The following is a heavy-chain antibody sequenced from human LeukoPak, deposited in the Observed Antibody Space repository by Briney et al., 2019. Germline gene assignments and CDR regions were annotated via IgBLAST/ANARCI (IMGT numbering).Heavy chain of an antibody. CDR2: ISGSGGTT. J-gene: IGHJ4*02. CDR1: GFTSSSYA. D-gene: IGHD2-21*02. V-gene: IGHV3-23*01. Sequence: PGGSLRHSCAASGFTSSSYAMSWVRQAPGKGLEWVSAISGSGGTTFYADSVKGRFTISRDNSKNTLYLQMNSLRAEDTAVYYCAKGVYCGGDCYSFFDYWGQGTLVTVSS. CDR3: AKGVYCGGDCYSFFDY.